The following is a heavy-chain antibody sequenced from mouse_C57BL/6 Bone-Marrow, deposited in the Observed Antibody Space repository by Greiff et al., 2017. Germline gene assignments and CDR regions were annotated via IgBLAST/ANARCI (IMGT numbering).Heavy chain of an antibody. CDR3: ARSGWSYAMDY. D-gene: IGHD2-3*01. CDR1: GYTFTSYW. Sequence: VQLQQSGAELVKPGASVKLSCKASGYTFTSYWMQWVKQRPGQGLEWIGEIDPSDSYTNYNQKFKGKATLTVDTSSSTAYMQLSSLTSEDSAVYYCARSGWSYAMDYWGQGTSVTVSS. V-gene: IGHV1-50*01. J-gene: IGHJ4*01. CDR2: IDPSDSYT.